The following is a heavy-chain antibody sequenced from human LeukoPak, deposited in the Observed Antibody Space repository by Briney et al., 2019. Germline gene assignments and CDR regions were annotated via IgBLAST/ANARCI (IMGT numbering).Heavy chain of an antibody. V-gene: IGHV3-7*03. J-gene: IGHJ4*02. CDR3: ASGLELDY. CDR2: IKQDGSEK. CDR1: GFTFRSYW. Sequence: GGSLRLSCAASGFTFRSYWMRWVRQAPGKGLEWVTNIKQDGSEKNYVDSVKGRFTISRDNAKNSLYLQMNSLRAEDTAVYYCASGLELDYWGQGTLVTVSS.